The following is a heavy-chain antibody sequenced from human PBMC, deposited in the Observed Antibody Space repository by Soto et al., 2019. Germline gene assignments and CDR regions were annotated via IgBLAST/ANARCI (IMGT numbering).Heavy chain of an antibody. CDR2: IYWDDDK. D-gene: IGHD4-17*01. CDR1: GFSLSTSGVG. CDR3: AHVVASGDYPHFDS. V-gene: IGHV2-5*02. Sequence: QITLKESGPTLVKPTQTLTLTCTFSGFSLSTSGVGVGWIRQPPGKALEWLALIYWDDDKRYSPSLKSRLTIPKDTSKTQVVLTMPNRDPVDTATYYCAHVVASGDYPHFDSWGQGTLVTVSS. J-gene: IGHJ4*02.